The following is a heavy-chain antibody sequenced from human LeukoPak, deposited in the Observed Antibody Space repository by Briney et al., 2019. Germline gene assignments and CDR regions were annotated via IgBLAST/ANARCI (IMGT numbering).Heavy chain of an antibody. J-gene: IGHJ6*03. V-gene: IGHV4-34*01. D-gene: IGHD5-18*01. CDR2: IHPSGST. CDR1: GGSFSDYY. CDR3: ARVGYSYVINDWSRTGLGAYPTKYYYHMDV. Sequence: PSETLSLTCTVYGGSFSDYYWGWIRQPPGKALEWIGEIHPSGSTNYSPSLKSRVTISLDASKNQFSLELSSVAAADTAVYFCARVGYSYVINDWSRTGLGAYPTKYYYHMDVWDKGTTVTVSS.